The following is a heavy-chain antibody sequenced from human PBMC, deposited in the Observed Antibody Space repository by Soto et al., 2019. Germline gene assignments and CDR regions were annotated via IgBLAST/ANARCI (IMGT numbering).Heavy chain of an antibody. D-gene: IGHD6-6*01. J-gene: IGHJ6*03. V-gene: IGHV3-64*01. CDR1: GFTLSGYA. Sequence: PGGSLRLSCAASGFTLSGYAMDWVRQAPGKGLEYVSGISSNGVGTYYANSVQGRFTISRDNSKNTVYLQMGSLRPEVMAVYYCARRARPDFYYMDVWGKGTTVTVSS. CDR3: ARRARPDFYYMDV. CDR2: ISSNGVGT.